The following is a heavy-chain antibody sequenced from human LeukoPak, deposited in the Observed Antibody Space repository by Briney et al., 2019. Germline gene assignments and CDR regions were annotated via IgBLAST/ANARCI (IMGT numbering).Heavy chain of an antibody. V-gene: IGHV3-30*02. CDR3: AKDRLDSGYESPGLDY. D-gene: IGHD5-12*01. CDR2: IRYDGSNK. J-gene: IGHJ4*02. Sequence: PGGSLRLSCAASGFTFSSYGMHWVRQAPGKGLEWVAIIRYDGSNKYYADSVKGRFTISRDNSKNTLYLQMNSLRAEDTAVYYCAKDRLDSGYESPGLDYWGQGTLVTVSS. CDR1: GFTFSSYG.